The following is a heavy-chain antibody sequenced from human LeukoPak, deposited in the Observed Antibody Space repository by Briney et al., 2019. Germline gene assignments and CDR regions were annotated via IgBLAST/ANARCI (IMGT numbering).Heavy chain of an antibody. CDR3: AKDIVRYYDSSGPAVFDY. Sequence: PGGSLRLSCAASGFTFSSYGMPWVRQAPGKGLEWVSAISGSGGSTYYADSVKGRFTISRDNSKNTLYLQMNSLRAEDTAVYYCAKDIVRYYDSSGPAVFDYWGQGTLVTVSS. D-gene: IGHD3-22*01. CDR1: GFTFSSYG. CDR2: ISGSGGST. J-gene: IGHJ4*02. V-gene: IGHV3-23*01.